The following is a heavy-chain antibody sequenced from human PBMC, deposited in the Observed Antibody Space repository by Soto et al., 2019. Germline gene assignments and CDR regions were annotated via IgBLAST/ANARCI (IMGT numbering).Heavy chain of an antibody. D-gene: IGHD3-22*01. V-gene: IGHV3-15*01. J-gene: IGHJ4*02. CDR2: IKSKTDGGTT. Sequence: GGSLRLSCAASGFTFSNAWMSWVRQAPGKGLEWVGRIKSKTDGGTTDYAAPVKVRFTISRDDSKNTLYLQMNSLKTEDTAVYYCTTDWADYYDSSAIYPLAYWGQGTLVTVSS. CDR3: TTDWADYYDSSAIYPLAY. CDR1: GFTFSNAW.